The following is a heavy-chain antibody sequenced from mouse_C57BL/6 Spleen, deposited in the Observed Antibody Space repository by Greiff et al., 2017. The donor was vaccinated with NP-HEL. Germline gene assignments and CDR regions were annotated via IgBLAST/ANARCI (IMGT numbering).Heavy chain of an antibody. CDR1: GYTFTDYN. CDR3: ARGDYYGSFYFDY. Sequence: EVQLQQSGPELVKPGASVKIPCKASGYTFTDYNMDWVKQSHGKSLEWIGDINHNNGGTIYNQKFKGKATLTVDKSSSTAYMELRSLTSEDTAVYYCARGDYYGSFYFDYWGQGTTLTVSS. J-gene: IGHJ2*01. CDR2: INHNNGGT. D-gene: IGHD1-1*01. V-gene: IGHV1-18*01.